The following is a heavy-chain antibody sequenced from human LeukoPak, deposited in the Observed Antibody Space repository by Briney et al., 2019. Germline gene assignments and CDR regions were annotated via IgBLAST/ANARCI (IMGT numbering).Heavy chain of an antibody. CDR3: ARAKEYGYNYGPGFGFEP. CDR2: INHSGST. D-gene: IGHD5-18*01. CDR1: GLTFSGYY. Sequence: PSESLSLTCAVYGLTFSGYYWSWIRQPPGKGLEWIGEINHSGSTNYDPSLKSRVTISVDTSKKHISLKLSSVTAADTAVYYCARAKEYGYNYGPGFGFEPWGQGTLVTVSS. V-gene: IGHV4-34*01. J-gene: IGHJ5*02.